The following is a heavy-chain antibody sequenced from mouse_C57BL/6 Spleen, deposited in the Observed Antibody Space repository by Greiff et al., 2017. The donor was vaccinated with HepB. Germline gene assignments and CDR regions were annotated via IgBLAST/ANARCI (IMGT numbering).Heavy chain of an antibody. J-gene: IGHJ1*03. V-gene: IGHV1-19*01. Sequence: VQLQQSGPVLVKPGASVKMSCKASGYTFTDYYMNWVKQSHGKSLEWIGVINPYNGGTSYNQKFKGKATLTVDKSSSTAYMELNSLTSEDSAVYYCARTIYYGNYGWYFDVWGTGTTVTVSS. CDR3: ARTIYYGNYGWYFDV. CDR2: INPYNGGT. CDR1: GYTFTDYY. D-gene: IGHD2-1*01.